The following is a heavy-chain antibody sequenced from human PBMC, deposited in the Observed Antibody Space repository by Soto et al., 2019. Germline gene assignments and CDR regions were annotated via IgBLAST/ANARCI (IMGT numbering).Heavy chain of an antibody. CDR1: GFTFSNAW. CDR3: TTGLRGAVAFDI. CDR2: FKSKTDGGTT. D-gene: IGHD2-15*01. J-gene: IGHJ3*02. Sequence: PGESLRLSCATSGFTFSNAWMNWVRQAPGKGLEWVGRFKSKTDGGTTDYAAPVKGRFTISGDDSKNTLYLQMNSLKTEDTAVYYCTTGLRGAVAFDIRGQGTMVTVSS. V-gene: IGHV3-15*07.